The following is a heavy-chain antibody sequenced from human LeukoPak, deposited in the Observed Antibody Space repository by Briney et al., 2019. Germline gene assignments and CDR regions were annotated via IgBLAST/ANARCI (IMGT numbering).Heavy chain of an antibody. V-gene: IGHV1-69*05. Sequence: VASVKVSCKASGGTFSSYAISWVRQAPGQGLEWMGGIIPIFGTANYAQKFQGRVTITTDEPTSTAYMELSSLRSEDTAVYYCASGHGSGSYYYYYYMDVWGKGTTVTVSS. J-gene: IGHJ6*03. CDR2: IIPIFGTA. CDR1: GGTFSSYA. CDR3: ASGHGSGSYYYYYYMDV. D-gene: IGHD3-10*01.